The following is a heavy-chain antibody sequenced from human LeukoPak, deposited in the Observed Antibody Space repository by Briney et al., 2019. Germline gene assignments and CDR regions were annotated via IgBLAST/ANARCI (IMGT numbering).Heavy chain of an antibody. CDR3: ATGPNIAVILGY. J-gene: IGHJ4*02. D-gene: IGHD6-19*01. Sequence: ASVKVSCKASGGTFSSYAISWVRQAPGQGLEWMGGIIPIFGTANYAQKFQGRVTITADESTSTAYMELSSLRSEDTAVYYCATGPNIAVILGYWGQGTLVTVSS. CDR2: IIPIFGTA. V-gene: IGHV1-69*13. CDR1: GGTFSSYA.